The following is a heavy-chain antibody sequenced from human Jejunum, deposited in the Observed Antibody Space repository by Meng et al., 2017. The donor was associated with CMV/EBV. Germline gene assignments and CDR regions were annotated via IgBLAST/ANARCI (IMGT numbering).Heavy chain of an antibody. CDR2: FYSSDTY. CDR3: ARGPGASTREGFDH. Sequence: QVQLPESGPGLVKPSETLSPPCTVSGGSINNYYWSWIRQSAGKGLEWIGRFYSSDTYNYHPSLNSRVTMSLDTSKKQFSLILSPVTAADTARYYCARGPGASTREGFDHWGLGTLVTVSS. D-gene: IGHD1-26*01. CDR1: GGSINNYY. J-gene: IGHJ4*02. V-gene: IGHV4-4*07.